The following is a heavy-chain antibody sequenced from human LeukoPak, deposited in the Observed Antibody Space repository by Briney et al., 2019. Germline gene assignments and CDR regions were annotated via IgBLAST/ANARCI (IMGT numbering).Heavy chain of an antibody. D-gene: IGHD5-18*01. V-gene: IGHV3-30*03. Sequence: GGSLRLSCAASGFTFSSYGMHWVRQAPGKGLEWVAVISYDGSNKYYADSVKGRFTISRDNSKNTLYLQMNSLRAEDTAVYYCARDEDYTAMVTNYMDVWGKGTTVTVSS. CDR1: GFTFSSYG. CDR2: ISYDGSNK. J-gene: IGHJ6*03. CDR3: ARDEDYTAMVTNYMDV.